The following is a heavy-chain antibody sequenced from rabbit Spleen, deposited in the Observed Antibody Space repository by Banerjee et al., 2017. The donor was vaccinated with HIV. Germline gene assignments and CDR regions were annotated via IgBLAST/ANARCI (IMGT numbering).Heavy chain of an antibody. CDR3: ARDSGSSFSSYGMDL. J-gene: IGHJ6*01. CDR2: IETGSSGFT. Sequence: QSLEESGGDLVKPGASLTLTCIASGVSFSGNSYMCWVRQAPGKGLEWIVCIETGSSGFTYFASWAKGRFTCSKTSSTTVTLQMTSLTAADTATYFCARDSGSSFSSYGMDLWGPGTLVTVS. V-gene: IGHV1S40*01. CDR1: GVSFSGNSY. D-gene: IGHD8-1*01.